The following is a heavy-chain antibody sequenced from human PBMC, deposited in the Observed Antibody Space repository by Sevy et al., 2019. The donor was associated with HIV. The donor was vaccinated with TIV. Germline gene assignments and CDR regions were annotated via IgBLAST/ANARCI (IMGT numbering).Heavy chain of an antibody. J-gene: IGHJ4*02. CDR2: FDPEDGET. V-gene: IGHV1-24*01. CDR3: ATTKDYDDGRGYPFDY. D-gene: IGHD3-22*01. Sequence: ASVKVSCKVSGYTLTELSMHWVRQAPGKGLEWMGSFDPEDGETIYQQKFQGRVTLTEDTSTDTAYMELSSLRSENTAVYYCATTKDYDDGRGYPFDYWGQGTLVTVPS. CDR1: GYTLTELS.